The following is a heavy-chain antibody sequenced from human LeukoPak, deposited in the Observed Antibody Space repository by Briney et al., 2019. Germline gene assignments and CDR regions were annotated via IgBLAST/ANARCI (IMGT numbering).Heavy chain of an antibody. J-gene: IGHJ4*02. V-gene: IGHV4-39*07. CDR2: IYYSGST. CDR3: ARRWYYDSSGYLDY. D-gene: IGHD3-22*01. Sequence: SETLSLTCTVSGGSISSSSYYWGWIRQPPGKGLEWIGSIYYSGSTYYNPSLKSRVTISVDTSKNQFSLKLSSVTAADTAVYYCARRWYYDSSGYLDYWGQGTLVTVSS. CDR1: GGSISSSSYY.